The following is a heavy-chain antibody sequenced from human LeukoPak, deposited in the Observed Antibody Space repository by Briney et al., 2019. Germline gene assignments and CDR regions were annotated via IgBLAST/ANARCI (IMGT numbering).Heavy chain of an antibody. V-gene: IGHV3-23*01. CDR2: ISGSGGST. Sequence: GGSLRLSCAASGFTFSNYAMSWVRQAPGKGLEWVSGISGSGGSTYYADSVKGRFTISRDNAKNSLYLQMNSLRAEDTAVYYCARDGGDLYYMDVWGKGTTVTVSS. CDR3: ARDGGDLYYMDV. J-gene: IGHJ6*03. CDR1: GFTFSNYA. D-gene: IGHD2-21*02.